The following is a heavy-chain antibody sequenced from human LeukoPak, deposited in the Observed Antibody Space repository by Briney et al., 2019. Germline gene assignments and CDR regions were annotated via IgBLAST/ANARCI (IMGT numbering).Heavy chain of an antibody. V-gene: IGHV3-66*01. CDR3: TRDSAPPTVADY. D-gene: IGHD4-23*01. J-gene: IGHJ4*02. Sequence: GGSLRLSCAASGFTVSSNYMSWVRQAPGKGLEWVSIIDSGGRTSHADSEKGRFTISRDNSKNTLYLQMNTLRAEDTAVYYCTRDSAPPTVADYWGQGTLVTVSS. CDR1: GFTVSSNY. CDR2: IDSGGRT.